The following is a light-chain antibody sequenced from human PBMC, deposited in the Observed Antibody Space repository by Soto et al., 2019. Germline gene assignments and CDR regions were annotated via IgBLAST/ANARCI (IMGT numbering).Light chain of an antibody. Sequence: IVMRENSHSPPHTLGQPASISSRSRQGTGSSDGNTCMCWRQQRPGQPPTLLIYQISNRCSGVPDRFSGSGAGTDFTLKIIRGEADDVLVYYYRQATHVPWTFGQGTKLDIK. CDR1: QGTGSSDGNTC. CDR3: RQATHVPWT. CDR2: QIS. J-gene: IGKJ1*01. V-gene: IGKV2-24*01.